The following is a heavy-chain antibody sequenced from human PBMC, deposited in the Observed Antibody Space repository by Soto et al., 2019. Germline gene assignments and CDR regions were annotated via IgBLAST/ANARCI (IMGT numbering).Heavy chain of an antibody. V-gene: IGHV1-18*01. CDR3: ARGVVVPAATGKTWFDP. J-gene: IGHJ5*02. D-gene: IGHD2-2*01. CDR2: ISVYNGNT. CDR1: GYTFTSSG. Sequence: SVKVSCKASGYTFTSSGISWVRQAPGQGLEWMGWISVYNGNTNYAQNFQGRVSMTTDTSTSTVYMELRNLRSDDTAVYYCARGVVVPAATGKTWFDPWGQGTLVTVS.